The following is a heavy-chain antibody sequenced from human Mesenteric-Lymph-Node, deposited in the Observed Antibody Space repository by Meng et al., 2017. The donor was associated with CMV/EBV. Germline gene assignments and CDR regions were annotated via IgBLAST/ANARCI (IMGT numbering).Heavy chain of an antibody. J-gene: IGHJ6*02. D-gene: IGHD3-3*01. CDR3: ARGTYDYWSGYKSFWKGYLTHGMDV. Sequence: GESLKISCAGSGFMFRDHWMTWVRQAPGKGLEWVANIKQDGREKNYADSVKGRFSVSRDSSSTYLQMNNLGVEDTAVYYCARGTYDYWSGYKSFWKGYLTHGMDVWGQGTTVTVSS. CDR1: GFMFRDHW. V-gene: IGHV3-7*01. CDR2: IKQDGREK.